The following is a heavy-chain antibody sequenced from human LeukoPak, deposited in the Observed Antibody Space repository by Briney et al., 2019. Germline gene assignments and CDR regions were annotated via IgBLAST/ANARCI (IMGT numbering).Heavy chain of an antibody. CDR1: GFTFSSYG. Sequence: GGSLRLSCAASGFTFSSYGMHWVRQAPGKGLEWVAVIRYDGSNKYYADSVKGRFTISRDNSKNTLYLQMNSLRAEDTAVYYCARTGIYCSGGSCYYYYGMDVWGKGTTVTVSS. CDR2: IRYDGSNK. CDR3: ARTGIYCSGGSCYYYYGMDV. J-gene: IGHJ6*04. D-gene: IGHD2-15*01. V-gene: IGHV3-33*01.